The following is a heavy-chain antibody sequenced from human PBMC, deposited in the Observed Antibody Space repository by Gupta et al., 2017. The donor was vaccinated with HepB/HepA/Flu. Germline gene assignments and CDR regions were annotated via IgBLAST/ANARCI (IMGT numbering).Heavy chain of an antibody. CDR1: GGTFSSYA. Sequence: QVQLVQSGAEVKKPGSSVKVSCQASGGTFSSYALSWVRQAPGQGLEWMGGIIPIFGTANYAQKFQGRVTITADKSTSTAYMELSSLRSEDTAVYYCASTNVLRFLEWLFPNNYYYMDVWGKGTTVTVSS. D-gene: IGHD3-3*01. CDR3: ASTNVLRFLEWLFPNNYYYMDV. J-gene: IGHJ6*03. V-gene: IGHV1-69*06. CDR2: IIPIFGTA.